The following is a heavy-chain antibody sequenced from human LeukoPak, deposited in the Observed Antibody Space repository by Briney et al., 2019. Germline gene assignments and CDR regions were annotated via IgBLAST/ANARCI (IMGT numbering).Heavy chain of an antibody. V-gene: IGHV4-34*01. D-gene: IGHD4-17*01. CDR2: INHSGST. Sequence: SETLSLTCAVYGGSFSGYYWSWIRQPPGKGLEWIGEINHSGSTNYNPSLKRRVTISVDTSKNQFSLKLSSVTAADTAVYYCARLTYDYGDYALGYWGQGTLVTVSS. CDR1: GGSFSGYY. J-gene: IGHJ4*02. CDR3: ARLTYDYGDYALGY.